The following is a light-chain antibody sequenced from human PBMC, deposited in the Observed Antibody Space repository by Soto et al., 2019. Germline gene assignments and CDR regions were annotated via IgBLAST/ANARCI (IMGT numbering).Light chain of an antibody. V-gene: IGLV1-47*01. CDR3: AAWDDSLSGAV. CDR1: SSNIGSNY. Sequence: QSVLTQPPSASGTPGQRVTISCSGSSSNIGSNYVYWYQQLQGTAPKLLIYRNNQRPSGVPDRFSGSKSGTSASVAISGLRSEDEADYYCAAWDDSLSGAVFGGGTQLTVL. CDR2: RNN. J-gene: IGLJ7*01.